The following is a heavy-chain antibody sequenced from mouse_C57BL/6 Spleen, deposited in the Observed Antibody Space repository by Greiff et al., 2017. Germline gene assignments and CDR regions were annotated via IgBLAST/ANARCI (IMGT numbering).Heavy chain of an antibody. CDR2: INPSTGGT. D-gene: IGHD2-3*01. J-gene: IGHJ2*01. CDR1: GYSFTGYY. V-gene: IGHV1-42*01. Sequence: VQLKQSGPELVKPGASVKISCKASGYSFTGYYMNWVKQSPEKSLEWIGEINPSTGGTTYNQKFKAKATLTVDKSSSTAYMQLKSLTSEDSAVYYCAKIGDGYYGYWGQGTTLTVSS. CDR3: AKIGDGYYGY.